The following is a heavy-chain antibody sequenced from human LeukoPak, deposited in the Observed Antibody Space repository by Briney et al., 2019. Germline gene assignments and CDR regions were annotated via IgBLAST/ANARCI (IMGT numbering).Heavy chain of an antibody. D-gene: IGHD5-12*01. J-gene: IGHJ6*04. CDR2: INAGNGNT. CDR1: GYTFTSYA. Sequence: GASVKVSYKASGYTFTSYAMHWVRQAPGQRLEWMGWINAGNGNTKYSQKFQGRVTITRDTSASTAYMELSSLRSEDTAVYYCARSQYGYGRNYYYGMDVWGKGTTVTVSS. V-gene: IGHV1-3*01. CDR3: ARSQYGYGRNYYYGMDV.